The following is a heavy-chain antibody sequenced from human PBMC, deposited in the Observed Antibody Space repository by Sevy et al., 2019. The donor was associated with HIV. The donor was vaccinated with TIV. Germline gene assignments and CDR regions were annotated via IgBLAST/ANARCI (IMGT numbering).Heavy chain of an antibody. V-gene: IGHV3-74*01. CDR3: ARGTRGTFGN. Sequence: GGSPRLSCAASGFTFSNYWMHWVRQAPGKGLVWVSHINTDGESIRYADSVKGRFTISRDNAKNTLYLQVNSLRAEDTAVYYCARGTRGTFGNWGQGTLVTVSS. D-gene: IGHD1-26*01. CDR2: INTDGESI. CDR1: GFTFSNYW. J-gene: IGHJ4*02.